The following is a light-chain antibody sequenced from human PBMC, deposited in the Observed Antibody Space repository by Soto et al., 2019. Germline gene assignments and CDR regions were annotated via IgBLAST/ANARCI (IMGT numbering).Light chain of an antibody. CDR2: ESS. J-gene: IGKJ4*01. Sequence: EIVMTQSPATLSLSPGERATLSCRASQSVYSNLAWYQQKPGQTPRLLIYESSTRATGIPARFSGGGSGTEVTLPISSLQSEDFADYFCQQYQSCPLTFGGGTKVEIK. CDR1: QSVYSN. V-gene: IGKV3-15*01. CDR3: QQYQSCPLT.